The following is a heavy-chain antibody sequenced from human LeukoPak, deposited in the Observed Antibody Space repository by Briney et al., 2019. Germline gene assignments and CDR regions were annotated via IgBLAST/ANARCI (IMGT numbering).Heavy chain of an antibody. D-gene: IGHD6-13*01. CDR2: ISFSGNTI. V-gene: IGHV3-48*03. CDR1: GFTFSSYE. Sequence: GGSLRLSCAASGFTFSSYEMNWVRQAPGKGLEWVSYISFSGNTIYYADSLKGRFTISRDNAKNSLYLQMNSLRAEDTAVYYCARGRRIAAAGLYYFDYWGQGTLVTVSS. CDR3: ARGRRIAAAGLYYFDY. J-gene: IGHJ4*02.